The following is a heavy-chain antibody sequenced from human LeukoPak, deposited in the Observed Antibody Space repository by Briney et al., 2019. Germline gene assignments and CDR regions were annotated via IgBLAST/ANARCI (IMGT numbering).Heavy chain of an antibody. CDR1: GFTFSTYA. D-gene: IGHD3-3*01. V-gene: IGHV3-23*01. CDR3: ARIRDGPNFGRGLDS. CDR2: IGKRGTNI. Sequence: GGSLRLSCAASGFTFSTYAMSWVRQAPGKGLEWVSRIGKRGTNIYYADSVKGRFTISRDNFKNTLYLRMDSLRAEDTAVYYCARIRDGPNFGRGLDSWGQGTLVTVSS. J-gene: IGHJ4*02.